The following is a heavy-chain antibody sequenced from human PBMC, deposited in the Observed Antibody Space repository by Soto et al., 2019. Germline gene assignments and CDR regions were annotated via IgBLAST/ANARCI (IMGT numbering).Heavy chain of an antibody. J-gene: IGHJ4*02. V-gene: IGHV3-23*01. CDR2: INGGGENT. CDR3: ARGGYCSGGNCFGSFDF. CDR1: RFSFNTFA. D-gene: IGHD2-15*01. Sequence: LRLSCVTSRFSFNTFAMSWVRQAPGKGLEWVSAINGGGENTYYADSVKGRFTISRDTSENTVYLQMNSLRAEDTALYYCARGGYCSGGNCFGSFDFWGQGTLVTVSS.